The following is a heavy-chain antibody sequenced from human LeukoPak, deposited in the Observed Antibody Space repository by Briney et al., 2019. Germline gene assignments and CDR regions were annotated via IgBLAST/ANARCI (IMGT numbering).Heavy chain of an antibody. CDR1: GFTFSSYE. CDR2: ISYDGSTK. CDR3: AATGGISYDSSGYDFDW. Sequence: GGSLRLSCAASGFTFSSYEMSWVRQAPGKGLEWVALISYDGSTKYLTDSVKGRFTISRDNSNNTVYLQMNSLRPEDTAVYFCAATGGISYDSSGYDFDWWGQGSLVTVSS. V-gene: IGHV3-30*03. D-gene: IGHD3-22*01. J-gene: IGHJ4*02.